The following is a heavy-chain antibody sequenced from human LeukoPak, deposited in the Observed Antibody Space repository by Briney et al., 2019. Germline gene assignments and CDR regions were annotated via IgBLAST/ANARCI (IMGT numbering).Heavy chain of an antibody. J-gene: IGHJ4*02. D-gene: IGHD5-18*01. V-gene: IGHV3-21*01. Sequence: PGGSLRLSCAASGFTFSSYSMNWVRQAPGKGLEWVSSISSSSSYIYYADSVKGRFTISRDNAKNSPYLQMNSLRAEDTAVYYCARDGGYSYGSFDYWGQGTLVTVSS. CDR1: GFTFSSYS. CDR3: ARDGGYSYGSFDY. CDR2: ISSSSSYI.